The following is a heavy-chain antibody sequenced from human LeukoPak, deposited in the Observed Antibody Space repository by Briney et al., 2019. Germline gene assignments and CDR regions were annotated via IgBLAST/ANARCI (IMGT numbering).Heavy chain of an antibody. CDR1: GGSISSNNYY. CDR3: ARGPPPDFDC. CDR2: IYTSGST. V-gene: IGHV4-61*02. J-gene: IGHJ4*02. Sequence: SETLSLTCTVSGGSISSNNYYWSWIRQPAGKGLEWIGRIYTSGSTDYNPSLKSRVAMSVDTSKNQFSLKLNSMTAADTAVYYCARGPPPDFDCWGQGTLVTVSS.